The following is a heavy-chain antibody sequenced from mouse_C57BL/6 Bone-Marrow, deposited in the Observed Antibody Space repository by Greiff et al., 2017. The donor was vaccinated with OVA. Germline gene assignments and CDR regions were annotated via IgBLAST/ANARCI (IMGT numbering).Heavy chain of an antibody. CDR2: IYPGDGDT. CDR3: ARGLTGDY. CDR1: GYAFSSSW. V-gene: IGHV1-82*01. Sequence: QVQLQQSGPELVKPGASVKISCKASGYAFSSSWMNWVKQRPGKGLEWIGRIYPGDGDTNYNGKFKGKATLTADKSSSTAYVQLSSLTSEDSAVYFCARGLTGDYWGQGTTLTVSS. D-gene: IGHD3-1*01. J-gene: IGHJ2*01.